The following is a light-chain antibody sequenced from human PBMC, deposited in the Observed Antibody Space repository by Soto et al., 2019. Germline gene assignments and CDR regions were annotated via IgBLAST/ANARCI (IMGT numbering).Light chain of an antibody. J-gene: IGLJ1*01. V-gene: IGLV2-14*01. Sequence: QSALTQPASVSGSPGQSITISCTGTSSDFGGYNHVSWYQQHPGKAPKVIIYGVSNRPSGVSNRFSGSKSGNTASLTISGLQAEDEADYYCTSYTSRSTPYVFGTGTKVTVL. CDR2: GVS. CDR3: TSYTSRSTPYV. CDR1: SSDFGGYNH.